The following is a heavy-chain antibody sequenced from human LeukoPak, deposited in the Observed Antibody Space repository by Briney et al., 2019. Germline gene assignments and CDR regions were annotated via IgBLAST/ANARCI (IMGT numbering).Heavy chain of an antibody. J-gene: IGHJ5*02. CDR2: ISSGGGNT. D-gene: IGHD1-26*01. V-gene: IGHV3-23*01. CDR3: ANRISGSSS. Sequence: GGSLRLSCAASGFTFGSYGMHWVRQAPGKGLEWVSAISSGGGNTDYADSVKGRFIISRDNSKNTVFLQMNSLRAEDTGVYYCANRISGSSSWGQGTLVTVSS. CDR1: GFTFGSYG.